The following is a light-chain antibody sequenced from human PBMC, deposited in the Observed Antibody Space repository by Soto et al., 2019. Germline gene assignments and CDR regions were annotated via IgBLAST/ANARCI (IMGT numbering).Light chain of an antibody. CDR2: DAS. CDR1: QSISSW. Sequence: DIQMTQSPSTLSASVGDRVTITSRASQSISSWLAWYQQKPGKAPKLLIFDASTLKTGVPSRFGGSGSGAELNFTITGLQPDDFATYFCQHYYTYSTFGQGTRLEIK. J-gene: IGKJ5*01. CDR3: QHYYTYST. V-gene: IGKV1-5*01.